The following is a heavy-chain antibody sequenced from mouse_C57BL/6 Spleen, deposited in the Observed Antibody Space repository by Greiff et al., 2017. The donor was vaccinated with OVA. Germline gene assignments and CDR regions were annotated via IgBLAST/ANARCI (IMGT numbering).Heavy chain of an antibody. Sequence: VQLQQSGAELVRPGTSVKMSCKASGYTFTNYWIGWVKQRPGHGLEWIGDIYPGGGYTYYNEKFKGKATLTADKSSSTAYMELSSLTSEDAAIYYWSGDGHYGSSFACFAVWGQGTLVTVSA. V-gene: IGHV1-63*01. CDR3: SGDGHYGSSFACFAV. CDR1: GYTFTNYW. D-gene: IGHD1-1*01. CDR2: IYPGGGYT. J-gene: IGHJ3*01.